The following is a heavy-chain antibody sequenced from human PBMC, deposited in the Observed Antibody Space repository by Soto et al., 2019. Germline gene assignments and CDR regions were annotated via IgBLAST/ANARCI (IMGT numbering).Heavy chain of an antibody. CDR3: ARWGIKYSSSWYENNWFDP. CDR1: GGTFSSYA. CDR2: IIPIFGTA. D-gene: IGHD6-13*01. J-gene: IGHJ5*02. Sequence: ASVKVSCKASGGTFSSYAISWVRQAPGQGLEWMGGIIPIFGTANYAQKFQGRVTITADESTSTAYMELSSLRSEDTAVYYCARWGIKYSSSWYENNWFDPWGQGALVTVS. V-gene: IGHV1-69*13.